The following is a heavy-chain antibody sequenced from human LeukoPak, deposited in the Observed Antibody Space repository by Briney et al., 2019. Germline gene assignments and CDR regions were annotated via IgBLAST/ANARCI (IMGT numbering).Heavy chain of an antibody. V-gene: IGHV4-30-2*01. J-gene: IGHJ4*02. CDR1: GGSISSGGYY. Sequence: PSETLSLTCTVSGGSISSGGYYWSWIRQPPGKGLEWVGYIYHSGSTCYNPSLKSRVTISVDRSKNQFSLKLSSVTAADTAVYYCARDCSSTSCYTRGDYWGQGTLVTVSS. CDR2: IYHSGST. D-gene: IGHD2-2*02. CDR3: ARDCSSTSCYTRGDY.